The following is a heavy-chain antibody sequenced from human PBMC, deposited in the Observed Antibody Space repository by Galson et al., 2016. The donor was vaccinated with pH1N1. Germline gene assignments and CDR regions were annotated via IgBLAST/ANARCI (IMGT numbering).Heavy chain of an antibody. CDR2: IKQDGSEK. CDR3: VREGAHSDTYWCYYGMDV. J-gene: IGHJ6*02. Sequence: SLRLSCAASRFPFSSYWMSWVRQAPGKGLEWVANIKQDGSEKYYVDSVKGRFTISRDNAKNSLYLQMNSLRAEDTAVYYCVREGAHSDTYWCYYGMDVWGQGTTVTVSS. V-gene: IGHV3-7*01. D-gene: IGHD2-8*02. CDR1: RFPFSSYW.